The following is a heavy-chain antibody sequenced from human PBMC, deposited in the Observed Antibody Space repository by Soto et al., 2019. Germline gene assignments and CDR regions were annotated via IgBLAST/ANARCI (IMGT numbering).Heavy chain of an antibody. D-gene: IGHD1-26*01. V-gene: IGHV3-33*01. Sequence: QVQLVESGGGVVQPGRSLRLSCAASGFTFSSYGMHWVRQAPGKGLEWVAVIWYDGSNKYYADSVKGRFTISRDNSKNTLYLQMNGLRAEDTAVYYCARDTTPITYYYYGMDVWGQGTTVTVSS. CDR3: ARDTTPITYYYYGMDV. CDR1: GFTFSSYG. J-gene: IGHJ6*02. CDR2: IWYDGSNK.